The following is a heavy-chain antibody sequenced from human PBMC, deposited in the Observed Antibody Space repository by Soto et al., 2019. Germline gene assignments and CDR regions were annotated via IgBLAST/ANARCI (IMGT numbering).Heavy chain of an antibody. D-gene: IGHD5-12*01. CDR2: IYSGGST. CDR1: GFTVSSNY. J-gene: IGHJ6*02. CDR3: ARDSITYYYGMDV. Sequence: EVQLVESGGGLVQPGGSLRLSCAASGFTVSSNYMSWVRQAPGKGLEWVSVIYSGGSTYYADSVKGRFTISRDNSKNTLYLQMNSLRAEDTAVYYCARDSITYYYGMDVWGQGTTVTVSS. V-gene: IGHV3-66*01.